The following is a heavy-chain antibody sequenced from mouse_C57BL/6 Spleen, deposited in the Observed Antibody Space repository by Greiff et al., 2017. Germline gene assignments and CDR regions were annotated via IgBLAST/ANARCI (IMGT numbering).Heavy chain of an antibody. V-gene: IGHV2-2*01. CDR1: GFSLTSYG. CDR2: IWSGGST. D-gene: IGHD2-1*01. J-gene: IGHJ2*01. CDR3: ARMDYGNERWYFDY. Sequence: QVQLKESGPGLVQPSQSLSITCTVSGFSLTSYGVHWVRQSPGKGLEWLGVIWSGGSTDYNAAFISRLSISKDNSKSQVFFKMNSLQADDTAIYYCARMDYGNERWYFDYWGQGTTLTVSS.